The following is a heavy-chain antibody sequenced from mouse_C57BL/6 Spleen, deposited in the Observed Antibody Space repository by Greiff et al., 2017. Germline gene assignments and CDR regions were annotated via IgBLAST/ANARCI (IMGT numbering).Heavy chain of an antibody. CDR1: GYTFTSYW. Sequence: QVQLQQPGTELVKPGASVKLSCKASGYTFTSYWMHWVKQRPGQGLEWIGNINPSNGGTNYNEKFKSKATLTVDKSSSPAYMQLSSLTSEDAAVYYCARAGGFDGYPWFAYWGQGTLVTVSA. CDR3: ARAGGFDGYPWFAY. D-gene: IGHD2-3*01. V-gene: IGHV1-53*01. J-gene: IGHJ3*01. CDR2: INPSNGGT.